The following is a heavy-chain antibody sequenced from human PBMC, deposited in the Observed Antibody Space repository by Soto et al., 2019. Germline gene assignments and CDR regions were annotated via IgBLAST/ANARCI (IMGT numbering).Heavy chain of an antibody. D-gene: IGHD6-19*01. CDR2: IHHSGKI. J-gene: IGHJ6*02. V-gene: IGHV4-34*01. CDR3: ARQPVSGAGKFFFYFYGMDV. CDR1: GGSFNDYF. Sequence: PSETLSLTCAVYGGSFNDYFWGWVRQPPGRGLEWIGEIHHSGKIHYNPSLKSRLSISVDTSKNQFSLRLRSVTVADTAVYYCARQPVSGAGKFFFYFYGMDVWGQGTTVTVSS.